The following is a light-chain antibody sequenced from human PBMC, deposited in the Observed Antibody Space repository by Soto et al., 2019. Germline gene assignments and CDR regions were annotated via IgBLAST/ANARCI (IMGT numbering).Light chain of an antibody. J-gene: IGKJ1*01. V-gene: IGKV3-20*01. Sequence: EILLTQYPGTLSLSPGERATLSCRASPSVSSSYLAWYQQKPGQAPRLLIYGASSRATGIPDRFSGSGSGTDFTLTISRLEPEDFAVYYCQQYGSSPPWTFGQGTKVDIK. CDR3: QQYGSSPPWT. CDR2: GAS. CDR1: PSVSSSY.